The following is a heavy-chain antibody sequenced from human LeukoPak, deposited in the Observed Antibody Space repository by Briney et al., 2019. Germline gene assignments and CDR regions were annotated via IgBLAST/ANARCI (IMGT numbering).Heavy chain of an antibody. J-gene: IGHJ4*02. CDR2: ISAYNGNT. Sequence: ASVKVSCKASGYTFTSYGISWVRQAPGQGLEWMGWISAYNGNTNYAQKLQGRVTMTTDTSTSTAYMELRSLRSDDTAVYYCARDPTPRVFVVVTAMPGYWGQGTLVTVSS. D-gene: IGHD2-21*02. CDR1: GYTFTSYG. V-gene: IGHV1-18*01. CDR3: ARDPTPRVFVVVTAMPGY.